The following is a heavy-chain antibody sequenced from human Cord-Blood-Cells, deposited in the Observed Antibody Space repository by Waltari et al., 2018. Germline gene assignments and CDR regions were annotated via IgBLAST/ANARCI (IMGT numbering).Heavy chain of an antibody. Sequence: QVQLVQSGAEVTKPGASVHVSCQVSGNTLTELSIHWVRQAPGKGLEWMGGFDPEDGETIYAQKFQGRVTMTEDTSTDTAYMELSSLRSEDTAVYFCATGNNWNYWYFDLWGRGTLVTVSS. D-gene: IGHD1-20*01. CDR3: ATGNNWNYWYFDL. CDR2: FDPEDGET. CDR1: GNTLTELS. J-gene: IGHJ2*01. V-gene: IGHV1-24*01.